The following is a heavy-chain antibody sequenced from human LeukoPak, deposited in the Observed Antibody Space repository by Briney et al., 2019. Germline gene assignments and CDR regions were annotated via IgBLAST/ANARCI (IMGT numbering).Heavy chain of an antibody. J-gene: IGHJ5*02. Sequence: PSETLSLTCAVYGGSFSGYYGSWIRQPPGKGREWIGEINHSGSTNYNPSLKSEVTISVDTSKNQFSLKRSSVSAASTAFYYCARRRDGYNFARSNWFAPWGQGTLVPVSS. CDR2: INHSGST. V-gene: IGHV4-34*01. CDR3: ARRRDGYNFARSNWFAP. CDR1: GGSFSGYY. D-gene: IGHD5-24*01.